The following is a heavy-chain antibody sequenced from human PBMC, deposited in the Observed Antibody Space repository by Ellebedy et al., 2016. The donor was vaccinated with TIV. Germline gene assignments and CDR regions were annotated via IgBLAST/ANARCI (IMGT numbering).Heavy chain of an antibody. CDR1: GFTFRNYA. D-gene: IGHD6-19*01. J-gene: IGHJ4*02. CDR3: ARAVAGSPDY. Sequence: GESLKISXAASGFTFRNYAMSWIRQAPGRGLEWLSYITSSGTYTTYADSVKGRFTISRDNAKNSLYLQMHNLRAEDTAVYYCARAVAGSPDYWGQGTLVTVSS. CDR2: ITSSGTYT. V-gene: IGHV3-11*03.